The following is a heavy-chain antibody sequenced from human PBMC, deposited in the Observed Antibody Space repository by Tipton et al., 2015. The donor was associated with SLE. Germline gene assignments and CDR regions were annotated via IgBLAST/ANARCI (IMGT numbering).Heavy chain of an antibody. CDR3: ARETPLVATGDY. D-gene: IGHD5-12*01. Sequence: SLRLSCAASGFTFSSYWMSWVRQALGKGLEWVSSISSSSSYIYYADSVKGRFTISRDNAKNSLYLQMNSLRAEDTAVYYCARETPLVATGDYWGQGTLVTVSS. CDR1: GFTFSSYW. J-gene: IGHJ4*02. CDR2: ISSSSSYI. V-gene: IGHV3-21*03.